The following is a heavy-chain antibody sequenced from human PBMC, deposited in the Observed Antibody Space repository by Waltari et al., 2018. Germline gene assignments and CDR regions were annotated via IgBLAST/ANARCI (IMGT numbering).Heavy chain of an antibody. D-gene: IGHD1-1*01. CDR1: GFTFGNYW. V-gene: IGHV3-7*04. Sequence: EVQLVESGGGLVQPGGSLRLSCAASGFTFGNYWMRWVRQAPGKGLEWVANIKQDGSEKDYVDSVKGRFTISRDNAKNSLYLQMNNLGPEDTAVYYCARGTGTADYWGQGTLVTVSS. CDR3: ARGTGTADY. CDR2: IKQDGSEK. J-gene: IGHJ4*02.